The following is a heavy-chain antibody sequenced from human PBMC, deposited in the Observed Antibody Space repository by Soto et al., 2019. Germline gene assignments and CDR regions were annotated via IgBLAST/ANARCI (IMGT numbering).Heavy chain of an antibody. V-gene: IGHV1-18*01. CDR2: ISAYNGNT. CDR3: ARVLWAVAGTLGWFDP. J-gene: IGHJ5*02. D-gene: IGHD6-19*01. CDR1: GYTFTSYG. Sequence: ASVKVSCKASGYTFTSYGISWVRQAPGQGHEWMGWISAYNGNTNYAQKLQGRVTMTTDTSTSTAYMELRSLRSDDTAVYYCARVLWAVAGTLGWFDPWGQGTLVTVSS.